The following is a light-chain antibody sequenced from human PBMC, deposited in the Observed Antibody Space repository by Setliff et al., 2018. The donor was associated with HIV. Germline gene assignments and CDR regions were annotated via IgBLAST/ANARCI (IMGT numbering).Light chain of an antibody. V-gene: IGLV2-14*03. CDR1: SSDVGGYDY. CDR3: SSYTSSSTLV. Sequence: QSALAQPASVSGSPGQSNTISCTGTSSDVGGYDYVSWYQQRPGKAPKFMIYDVSKRPSGVSDRFSGSKSGNAASLTISGLQPEDEADYYCSSYTSSSTLVFGGGTKVTVL. J-gene: IGLJ2*01. CDR2: DVS.